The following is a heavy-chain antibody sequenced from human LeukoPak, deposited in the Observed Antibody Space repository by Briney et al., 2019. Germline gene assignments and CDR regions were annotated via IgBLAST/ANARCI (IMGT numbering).Heavy chain of an antibody. J-gene: IGHJ4*02. CDR2: ISSSSSYI. Sequence: GGSLRLSCAASGFNYSSYTMNWVRQAPGKGLEWVSSISSSSSYIYYADSVKGRFTISRDNAKNSLYLQMNSLRAEDTAVYYCAREALPSDILTGYYPSFDYWGQGTLVTVSS. V-gene: IGHV3-21*01. D-gene: IGHD3-9*01. CDR3: AREALPSDILTGYYPSFDY. CDR1: GFNYSSYT.